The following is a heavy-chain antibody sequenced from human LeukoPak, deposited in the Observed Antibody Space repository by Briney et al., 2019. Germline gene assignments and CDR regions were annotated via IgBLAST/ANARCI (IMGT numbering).Heavy chain of an antibody. CDR1: GYAFTDYY. Sequence: ASVKVSCKASGYAFTDYYMHWVRQAPGQGLEWVGRINPNSGGTNYAQKFQGRVTMTRDTSISTAYMELTRLTSDDTAVYYCAKAKTIVGTFGFDYWGQGTLVTVSS. CDR3: AKAKTIVGTFGFDY. V-gene: IGHV1-2*06. D-gene: IGHD2/OR15-2a*01. CDR2: INPNSGGT. J-gene: IGHJ4*02.